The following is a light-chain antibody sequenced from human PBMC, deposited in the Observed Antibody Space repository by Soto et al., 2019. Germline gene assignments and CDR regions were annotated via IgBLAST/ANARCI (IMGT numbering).Light chain of an antibody. CDR2: GAS. J-gene: IGKJ3*01. V-gene: IGKV3-20*01. CDR3: QHYSSSPPEFT. Sequence: EIVLTQSPGTLSLSPGERATLSCRASQSVSSSYLAWYQQRPGQAPRLLIFGASYRATGIPDRFSGSGSGTDFTLTIRRLEPEDFALYYCQHYSSSPPEFTFGPGNKVDSK. CDR1: QSVSSSY.